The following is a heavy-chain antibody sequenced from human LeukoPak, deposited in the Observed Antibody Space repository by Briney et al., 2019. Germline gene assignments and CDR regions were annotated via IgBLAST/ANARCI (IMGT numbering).Heavy chain of an antibody. J-gene: IGHJ4*02. D-gene: IGHD3-10*01. CDR1: GGSLNYYY. Sequence: SETLSLTCSVSGGSLNYYYWIWLRQPPRGGLEWIGDIYSDGTTNYNPSLRSRVTISVDTSKRQISLNLKSVTAADSAVYYCARTLGGSGNPFDYWGQGTLVTVSS. CDR2: IYSDGTT. V-gene: IGHV4-59*01. CDR3: ARTLGGSGNPFDY.